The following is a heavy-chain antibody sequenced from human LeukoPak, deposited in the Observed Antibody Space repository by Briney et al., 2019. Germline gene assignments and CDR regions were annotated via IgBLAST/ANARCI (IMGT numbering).Heavy chain of an antibody. CDR3: VKDKWIDH. J-gene: IGHJ4*02. CDR1: GFTFSSYT. D-gene: IGHD2-8*01. Sequence: GGSLRLSCSFSGFTFSSYTMHWVRQAPGKGLEYVSSININGGRTYYADSVKGRFTIARDNSKNTLYLQMSSLRAEDTAVYYCVKDKWIDHWGQGTLVTVSS. CDR2: ININGGRT. V-gene: IGHV3-64D*09.